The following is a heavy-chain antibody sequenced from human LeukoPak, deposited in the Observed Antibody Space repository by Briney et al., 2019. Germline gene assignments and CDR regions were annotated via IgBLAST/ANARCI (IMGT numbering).Heavy chain of an antibody. D-gene: IGHD5-18*01. V-gene: IGHV4-39*07. J-gene: IGHJ4*02. CDR3: AKYTYYFDY. Sequence: LETLSLTCTVSGGSISSSSYYWGWIRQPPGKGLEWIGSIYYSGSTYYNPSLKSRVTISVDTSKNQFSLKLSSVTAADTAVYYCAKYTYYFDYWGQGTLVTVSS. CDR1: GGSISSSSYY. CDR2: IYYSGST.